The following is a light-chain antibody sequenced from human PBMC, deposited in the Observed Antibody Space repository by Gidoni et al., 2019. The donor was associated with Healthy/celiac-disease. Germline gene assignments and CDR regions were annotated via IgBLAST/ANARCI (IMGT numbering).Light chain of an antibody. V-gene: IGKV3-20*01. Sequence: EIVLTQSPVTRSAYPGERASRSCRASQSVSSSYLAWYQQKPGQAPRLLIYGASSRATGIPDRFSGSGSGTDFTLTISRLEPEDFAVYYCQQYGSSPPLTFGGGTKVEIK. CDR2: GAS. CDR1: QSVSSSY. J-gene: IGKJ4*01. CDR3: QQYGSSPPLT.